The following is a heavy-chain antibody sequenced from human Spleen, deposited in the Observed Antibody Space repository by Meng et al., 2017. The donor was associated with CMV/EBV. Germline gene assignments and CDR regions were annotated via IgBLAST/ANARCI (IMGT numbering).Heavy chain of an antibody. CDR2: ISSTSIYI. CDR3: ASPYDNSGYYSGY. D-gene: IGHD3-22*01. J-gene: IGHJ4*02. Sequence: GESLKISCAASGFTFSTYSMNWVRQAPGKGLEWVSSISSTSIYIYYADSVKGRFTISRDNAKNSLYLQMNSLRAEDTAVYYCASPYDNSGYYSGYWGQGTLVTVSS. V-gene: IGHV3-21*01. CDR1: GFTFSTYS.